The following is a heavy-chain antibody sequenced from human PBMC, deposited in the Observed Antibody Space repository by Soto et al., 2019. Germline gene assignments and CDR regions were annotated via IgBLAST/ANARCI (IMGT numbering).Heavy chain of an antibody. CDR2: ISNSGDYI. Sequence: EVQVVESGGGLVKPGGSLRLSCTASGSTFRTYGMNWVRQAPGQGLEWVSSISNSGDYIYYADSVQGRFTISRDNAKNSLYLQMNSLRAEDTAVDFCARDESAGSSIRYWGQGILVTVSS. V-gene: IGHV3-21*01. CDR1: GSTFRTYG. D-gene: IGHD2-2*01. J-gene: IGHJ4*02. CDR3: ARDESAGSSIRY.